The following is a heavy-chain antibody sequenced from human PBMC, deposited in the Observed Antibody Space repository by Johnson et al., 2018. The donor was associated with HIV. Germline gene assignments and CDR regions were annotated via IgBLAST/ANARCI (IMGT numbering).Heavy chain of an antibody. CDR2: MWYDGSNK. J-gene: IGHJ3*02. V-gene: IGHV3-33*01. D-gene: IGHD1-26*01. CDR1: GFTFSTYG. CDR3: AIRDAGGRDAFDI. Sequence: QVQLVESGGGVVQPGRSLRLSCAASGFTFSTYGMHWVRQAPGKGLEWVAVMWYDGSNKYYADSVKGRFTISRDDSKNMLYLQMNSLKIEDTAVYYCAIRDAGGRDAFDIWGQGTIVTVSS.